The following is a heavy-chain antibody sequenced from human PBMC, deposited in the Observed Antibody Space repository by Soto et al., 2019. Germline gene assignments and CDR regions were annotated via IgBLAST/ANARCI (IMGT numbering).Heavy chain of an antibody. J-gene: IGHJ4*02. CDR3: ARGGVTADY. CDR1: GGSISIGNYS. Sequence: SETLSLTCTVSGGSISIGNYSWSWIRQPPGKGLECIGYISHSGSTYYNPSLKSRVTISVDRSKNQFSLKLSSVTAADTAVYYCARGGVTADYWGQGTLVTVSS. V-gene: IGHV4-30-2*01. D-gene: IGHD5-18*01. CDR2: ISHSGST.